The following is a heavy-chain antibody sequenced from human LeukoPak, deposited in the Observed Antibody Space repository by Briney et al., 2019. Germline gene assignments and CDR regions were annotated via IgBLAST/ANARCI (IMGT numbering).Heavy chain of an antibody. J-gene: IGHJ4*02. CDR2: INPNSGAT. V-gene: IGHV1-2*02. CDR3: ARDLEGYRYGSGNYPQ. Sequence: ASVKVSCKASGYTFTVYYIHWVRQAPGQGLEWMGLINPNSGATNYAQKFQGRVTMTRDTSISTAYMELSSLTSDDTAVYYGARDLEGYRYGSGNYPQWGQGTLVTVSS. CDR1: GYTFTVYY. D-gene: IGHD3-10*01.